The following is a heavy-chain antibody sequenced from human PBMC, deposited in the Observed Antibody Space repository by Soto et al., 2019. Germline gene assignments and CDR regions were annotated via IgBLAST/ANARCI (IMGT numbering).Heavy chain of an antibody. CDR2: IYYSGST. J-gene: IGHJ6*02. V-gene: IGHV4-61*01. CDR1: GGSISSSSYC. Sequence: SETLSLTCTVSGGSISSSSYCWSWIRQPPGKGLEWIGYIYYSGSTNYNPSLKSRVTISVDTSKNQFSLKLSSVTAADTAVYYCARANVDTAMPNYYYGMDVWGQGTTVTVSS. CDR3: ARANVDTAMPNYYYGMDV. D-gene: IGHD5-18*01.